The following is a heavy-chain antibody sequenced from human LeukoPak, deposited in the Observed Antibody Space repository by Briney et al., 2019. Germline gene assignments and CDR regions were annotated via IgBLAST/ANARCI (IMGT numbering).Heavy chain of an antibody. CDR1: GGTFSSYT. D-gene: IGHD3-3*01. V-gene: IGHV1-69*02. CDR3: ARGPAQATYYDFWSGSTTSNWFDP. CDR2: IIPILGIA. Sequence: SVKVSCKASGGTFSSYTISWGRQAPGQGREWMGRIIPILGIANYAQKFQGRVTITADKSTSTAYMELSSLRSEDTAVYYCARGPAQATYYDFWSGSTTSNWFDPWGQGTLVTVSS. J-gene: IGHJ5*02.